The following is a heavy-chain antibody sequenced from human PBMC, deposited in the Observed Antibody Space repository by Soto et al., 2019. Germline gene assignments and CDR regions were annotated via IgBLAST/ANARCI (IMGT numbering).Heavy chain of an antibody. CDR2: ISAYNGNT. CDR1: GYTFTSYG. Sequence: GASVKVSCKASGYTFTSYGISWARQAPGQGLEWMGWISAYNGNTNYAQKLQGRVAMTTDTSTSTAYMELRSLRSDDTAVYYCAIVCPEIDFWSGYYYYMDVWGKGTTVTVSS. V-gene: IGHV1-18*01. CDR3: AIVCPEIDFWSGYYYYMDV. D-gene: IGHD3-3*01. J-gene: IGHJ6*03.